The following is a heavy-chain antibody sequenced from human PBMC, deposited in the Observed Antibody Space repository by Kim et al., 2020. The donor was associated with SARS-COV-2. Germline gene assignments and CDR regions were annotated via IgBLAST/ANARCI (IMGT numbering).Heavy chain of an antibody. V-gene: IGHV3-7*03. D-gene: IGHD6-19*01. CDR3: AKTVAGRIDAFDI. J-gene: IGHJ3*02. Sequence: VDSMRGRFTIAKGNTHNFLYLEMSSLGAEDTAVYYCAKTVAGRIDAFDIWGQGTMVTVSS.